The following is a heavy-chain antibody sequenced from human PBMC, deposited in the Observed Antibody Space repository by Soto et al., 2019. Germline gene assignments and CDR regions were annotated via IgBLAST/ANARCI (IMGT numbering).Heavy chain of an antibody. CDR1: GFTVSSNY. D-gene: IGHD3-10*01. J-gene: IGHJ5*02. CDR2: IYSGGST. Sequence: VQLVESGGGLVQPGGSLRVSCAASGFTVSSNYVSWVRQAPGKGLEWVSVIYSGGSTYYADSVKGRFTISRDNSKNTLYLQMNSQRAEDTAVYYCARLWFGSDNWFDPWGQGTLVTVSS. V-gene: IGHV3-66*04. CDR3: ARLWFGSDNWFDP.